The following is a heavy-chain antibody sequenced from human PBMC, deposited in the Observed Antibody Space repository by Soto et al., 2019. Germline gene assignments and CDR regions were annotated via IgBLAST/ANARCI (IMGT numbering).Heavy chain of an antibody. J-gene: IGHJ2*01. V-gene: IGHV1-69*12. CDR1: GGTFSNYP. Sequence: QVQLVQSGAEVKKPGSSVKVSCKASGGTFSNYPISWVRQAPGQGLEWMGGIIPIFGTVNYAQKFQGRVTLTADEATSTAYMELSSLRSEDTAVYYCARGNHRWIQLWYFDLWGRGTLVTVSS. CDR2: IIPIFGTV. D-gene: IGHD5-18*01. CDR3: ARGNHRWIQLWYFDL.